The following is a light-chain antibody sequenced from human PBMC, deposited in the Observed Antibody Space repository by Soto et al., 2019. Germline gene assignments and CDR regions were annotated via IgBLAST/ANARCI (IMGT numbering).Light chain of an antibody. V-gene: IGLV1-40*01. CDR2: GNN. CDR3: QSYDSSLSGWV. Sequence: QSVLTQPPSVSGAPGQKVTISCTRSSSNIGAAYDVHWYQHLPGTAPKLLIYGNNNRPSGVPDRFSGSKSGTSASRAITGLQAEDEADYYCQSYDSSLSGWVFGGGTQLTVL. J-gene: IGLJ3*02. CDR1: SSNIGAAYD.